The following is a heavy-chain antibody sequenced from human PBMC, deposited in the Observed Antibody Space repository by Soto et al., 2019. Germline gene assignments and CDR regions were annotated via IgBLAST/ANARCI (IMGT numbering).Heavy chain of an antibody. J-gene: IGHJ3*02. CDR2: INPNSGGT. Sequence: GASVKVSCKASGYTFTGYYMHWVRQAPGQGLEWMGWINPNSGGTNYAQKFQGWVTMTRDTSISTAYMELSRLRSDDTAVYYCARFQDMITFGGVIALDAFDIWGQGTMVTVSS. D-gene: IGHD3-16*02. CDR3: ARFQDMITFGGVIALDAFDI. CDR1: GYTFTGYY. V-gene: IGHV1-2*04.